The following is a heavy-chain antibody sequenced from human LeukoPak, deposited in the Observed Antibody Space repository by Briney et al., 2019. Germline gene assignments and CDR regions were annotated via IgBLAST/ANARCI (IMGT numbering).Heavy chain of an antibody. V-gene: IGHV4-38-2*01. CDR2: SYHRGNA. CDR1: GYSITNGYY. CDR3: VRLLGDSRGYYPRSFYIDS. D-gene: IGHD3-22*01. Sequence: SETLSLTCAVSGYSITNGYYWGWIRPAPGKGLEWIGSSYHRGNAHYKSSLNGRVAISTDTSKNQFSLTLTSVTAADTAVCFCVRLLGDSRGYYPRSFYIDSWGQGILVSVSS. J-gene: IGHJ4*02.